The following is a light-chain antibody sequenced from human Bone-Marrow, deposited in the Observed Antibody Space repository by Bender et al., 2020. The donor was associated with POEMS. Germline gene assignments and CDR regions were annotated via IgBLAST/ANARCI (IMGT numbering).Light chain of an antibody. V-gene: IGLV2-14*03. J-gene: IGLJ1*01. CDR1: SSDVGDYDY. CDR2: DVS. Sequence: QSALTQPASVSGSPGQSITISCAGTSSDVGDYDYVSWYQQLPGKAPKLMIYDVSNRPSGIPERFSGSNSGNTATLTISGTQAMDEADYFCQAWDSSTASVFGTGTKVTVL. CDR3: QAWDSSTASV.